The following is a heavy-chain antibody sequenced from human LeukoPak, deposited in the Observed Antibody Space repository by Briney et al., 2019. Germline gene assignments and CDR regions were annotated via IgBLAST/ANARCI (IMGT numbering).Heavy chain of an antibody. CDR2: INHSGST. CDR3: AGRRTYYYGSGSYNFDY. CDR1: GGSFSGYY. J-gene: IGHJ4*02. Sequence: SETLSLTCAVYGGSFSGYYWSWIRQPPGKGLEWIGEINHSGSTNYNPSLKSRVTISVDTSKNQFSLKLSSVTAADTAVYYCAGRRTYYYGSGSYNFDYWGQGTLVTVSS. D-gene: IGHD3-10*01. V-gene: IGHV4-34*01.